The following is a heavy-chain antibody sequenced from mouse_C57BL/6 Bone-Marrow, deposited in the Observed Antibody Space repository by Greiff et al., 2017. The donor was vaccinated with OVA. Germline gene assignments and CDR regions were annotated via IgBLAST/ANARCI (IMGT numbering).Heavy chain of an antibody. Sequence: QVQLQQSGAELVKPGASVKISCKASGYAFSSYWMNWVTQRPGKGLEWIGQIYPGDGDTNYNGKFKGKATLTADKSSSTAYMQLSSLTSEDAAVYFGARRIFYDYDALDYWGQGTTLTVSS. J-gene: IGHJ2*01. CDR1: GYAFSSYW. D-gene: IGHD2-4*01. V-gene: IGHV1-80*01. CDR3: ARRIFYDYDALDY. CDR2: IYPGDGDT.